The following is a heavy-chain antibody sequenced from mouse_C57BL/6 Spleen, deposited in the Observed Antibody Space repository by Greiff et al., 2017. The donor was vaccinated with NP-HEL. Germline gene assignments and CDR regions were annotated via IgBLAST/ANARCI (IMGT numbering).Heavy chain of an antibody. J-gene: IGHJ4*01. CDR1: GYTFTSYW. CDR3: ARSRAYYSNPFYAMDY. CDR2: INPSNGGT. D-gene: IGHD2-5*01. Sequence: QVQLQQPGTELVKPGASVKLSCKASGYTFTSYWMHWVKQRPGQGLEWIGNINPSNGGTNYNEKFKSKATLTVDKSSSTAYMQLSSLTSEDSAVYYCARSRAYYSNPFYAMDYWGQGTSVTVSS. V-gene: IGHV1-53*01.